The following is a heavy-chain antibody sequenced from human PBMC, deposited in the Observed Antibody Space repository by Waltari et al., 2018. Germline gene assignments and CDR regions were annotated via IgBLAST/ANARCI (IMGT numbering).Heavy chain of an antibody. CDR1: RSSIRNNNYY. CDR3: VRGYPDIVATISDY. J-gene: IGHJ4*02. V-gene: IGHV4-39*07. D-gene: IGHD5-12*01. Sequence: QLQLQESGPGLVKPSETLSPTCTVSRSSIRNNNYYWGWVRQPPGKGLEWIGSFYKSGTTYYNPSLKSRVTISVDTSNNQFSLKLNSVTAADTAVYYCVRGYPDIVATISDYWGQGTLVIVSS. CDR2: FYKSGTT.